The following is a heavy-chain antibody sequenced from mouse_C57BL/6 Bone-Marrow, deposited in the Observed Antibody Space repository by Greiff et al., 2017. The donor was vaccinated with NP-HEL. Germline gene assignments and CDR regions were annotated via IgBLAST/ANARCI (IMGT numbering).Heavy chain of an antibody. Sequence: VKLMESGAELVRPGASVTLSCKASGYTFTDYEMHWVKQTPVHGLEWIGAIDPETGGTAYNQKFKGKAILTADKSSSTAYMELRSLTSEDSAVYYCTDKDVWGTGTTVTVSS. CDR2: IDPETGGT. CDR1: GYTFTDYE. J-gene: IGHJ1*03. V-gene: IGHV1-15*01. CDR3: TDKDV.